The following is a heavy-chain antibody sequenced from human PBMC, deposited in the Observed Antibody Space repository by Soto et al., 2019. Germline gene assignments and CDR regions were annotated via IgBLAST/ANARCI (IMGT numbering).Heavy chain of an antibody. CDR1: GGTFSSYS. J-gene: IGHJ4*02. V-gene: IGHV1-69*01. CDR3: ARDGGRHSGGIDY. CDR2: IIPIFGTA. Sequence: QVQLVQSGAEVKKPGSSVKVSCKASGGTFSSYSINWVRQAPGQGREWMGEIIPIFGTANYAQKFQGRVTITADESTSTAYMELSRLRSEDTAVYYCARDGGRHSGGIDYWGQGTLVTVSS. D-gene: IGHD1-26*01.